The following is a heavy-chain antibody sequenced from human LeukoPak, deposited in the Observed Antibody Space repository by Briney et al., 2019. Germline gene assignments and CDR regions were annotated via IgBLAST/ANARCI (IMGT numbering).Heavy chain of an antibody. CDR2: VSGSGGST. V-gene: IGHV3-23*01. CDR3: AKGGGNYGSGSYLFDY. D-gene: IGHD3-10*01. CDR1: GFTFRNYA. Sequence: GGSLRLSCAASGFTFRNYALSWVRQAPGKGLEWVSGVSGSGGSTYYADSVKGRFTISRDNSQNTLYLQMGSLRAEDTDVYYCAKGGGNYGSGSYLFDYWGQGTLVTVSS. J-gene: IGHJ4*02.